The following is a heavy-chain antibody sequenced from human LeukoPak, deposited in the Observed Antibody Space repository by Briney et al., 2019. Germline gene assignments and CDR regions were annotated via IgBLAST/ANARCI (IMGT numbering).Heavy chain of an antibody. CDR2: IIPILGIA. CDR3: ARDLRRSSSWYEKGFDY. J-gene: IGHJ4*02. D-gene: IGHD6-13*01. Sequence: ASVKVSCKASGYTFTSYAISWVRQAPGQGLEWMGRIIPILGIANYAQKFQGRVTITADKSTSTAYMELSSLRSEDTAVYYCARDLRRSSSWYEKGFDYWGQGTLVTVSS. CDR1: GYTFTSYA. V-gene: IGHV1-69*04.